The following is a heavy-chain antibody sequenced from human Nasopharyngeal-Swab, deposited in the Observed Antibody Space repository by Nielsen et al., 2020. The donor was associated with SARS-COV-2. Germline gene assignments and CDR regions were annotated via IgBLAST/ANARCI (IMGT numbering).Heavy chain of an antibody. Sequence: GGSLRLSCAASGFTFSGSAMHWVRQASGKGLEWDGRIRSKANSYATAYAASVKGRFTISRDDSKNTAYLQMNSLKTEDTAVYYCTRPIYCSSTSCSDVWGKGTTVTVSS. V-gene: IGHV3-73*01. CDR1: GFTFSGSA. J-gene: IGHJ6*04. D-gene: IGHD2-2*01. CDR3: TRPIYCSSTSCSDV. CDR2: IRSKANSYAT.